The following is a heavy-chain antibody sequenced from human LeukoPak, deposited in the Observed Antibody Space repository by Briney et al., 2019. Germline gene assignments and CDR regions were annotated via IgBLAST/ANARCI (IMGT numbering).Heavy chain of an antibody. Sequence: GGSLRLSCAASGFSVSSNYMSWVRQAPWKGLEWVSVLYSSGYSKYADSVKGRFSISRDTSENTLSLQMNSLRAEDSAVYYCAAKGNGYTGTYVFAHWGRGTLVTVSS. CDR3: AAKGNGYTGTYVFAH. CDR1: GFSVSSNY. D-gene: IGHD5-12*01. V-gene: IGHV3-66*01. J-gene: IGHJ4*02. CDR2: LYSSGYS.